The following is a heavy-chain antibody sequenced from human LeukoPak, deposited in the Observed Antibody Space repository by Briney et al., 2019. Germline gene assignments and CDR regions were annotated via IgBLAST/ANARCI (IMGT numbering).Heavy chain of an antibody. Sequence: GGSLRLPCAASGFTFSNAWMSWVRQAPGKGLEWVGRIKSKTDGGTTDYAAPVKGRFTISRDDSKNTLYLQMNSLKTEDTAVYYCSRDYYDSSGYPEDAFDIWGQGTMVTVSS. J-gene: IGHJ3*02. CDR1: GFTFSNAW. CDR3: SRDYYDSSGYPEDAFDI. D-gene: IGHD3-22*01. V-gene: IGHV3-15*01. CDR2: IKSKTDGGTT.